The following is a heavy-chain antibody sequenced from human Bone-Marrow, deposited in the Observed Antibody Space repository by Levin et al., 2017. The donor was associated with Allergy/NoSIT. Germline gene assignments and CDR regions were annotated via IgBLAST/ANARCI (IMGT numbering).Heavy chain of an antibody. CDR3: ARGITIFGVVIDAFDI. J-gene: IGHJ3*02. D-gene: IGHD3-3*01. V-gene: IGHV1-8*01. CDR2: MNPNSGNT. CDR1: GYTFTSYD. Sequence: GASVKVSCKASGYTFTSYDINWVRQATGQGLEWMGWMNPNSGNTGYAQKFQGRVTMTRNTSISTAYMELSSLRSEDTAVYYCARGITIFGVVIDAFDIWGQGTMVTVSS.